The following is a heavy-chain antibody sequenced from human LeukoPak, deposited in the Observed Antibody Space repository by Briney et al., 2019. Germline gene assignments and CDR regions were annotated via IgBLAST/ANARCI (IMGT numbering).Heavy chain of an antibody. CDR3: TTKVIRGNSGDDYDD. Sequence: GGPLRLSCAASGVTFSSYGMHWVRQAPGKGLEWVALISSDGNDKLYGDSVKGRFTISRDDSKSTLYLQMNGLRAEDTAVYYCTTKVIRGNSGDDYDDWGQGTLVTVSS. CDR2: ISSDGNDK. V-gene: IGHV3-30*03. CDR1: GVTFSSYG. D-gene: IGHD5-12*01. J-gene: IGHJ4*02.